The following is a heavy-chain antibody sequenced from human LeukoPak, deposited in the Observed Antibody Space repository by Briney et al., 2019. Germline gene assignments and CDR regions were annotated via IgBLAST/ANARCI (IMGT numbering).Heavy chain of an antibody. J-gene: IGHJ3*02. Sequence: SETLSVTCSVSGGSITSRSYYWGWIRQPPGKGLEWIGRIYTSGSTNYNPSLKSRVTISVDTSKNQFSLKLSSVTAADTAVYYCARDGGEGYSSSWNDAFDIWGQGTMVTVSS. CDR3: ARDGGEGYSSSWNDAFDI. D-gene: IGHD6-13*01. CDR2: IYTSGST. CDR1: GGSITSRSYY. V-gene: IGHV4-61*02.